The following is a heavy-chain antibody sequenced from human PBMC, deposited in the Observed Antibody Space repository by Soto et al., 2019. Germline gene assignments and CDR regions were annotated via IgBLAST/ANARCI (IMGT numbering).Heavy chain of an antibody. D-gene: IGHD2-21*01. CDR1: GYTFTSYD. CDR3: ARGIKSGACSRSVVA. CDR2: MNPNSGNT. Sequence: QVQLVQSGAEVKKPGASVKVSCKASGYTFTSYDINWVRQATGQGLEYLGWMNPNSGNTGSVQKFQGRVTMTRDTTISTADMELSSLRSEDTAVYYSARGIKSGACSRSVVAWWQGALMSVSS. V-gene: IGHV1-8*01. J-gene: IGHJ5*02.